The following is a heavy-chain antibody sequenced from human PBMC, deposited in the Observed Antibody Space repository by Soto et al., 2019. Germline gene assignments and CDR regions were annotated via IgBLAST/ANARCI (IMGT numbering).Heavy chain of an antibody. J-gene: IGHJ5*02. CDR3: ARVFVPRSGPSFAP. V-gene: IGHV4-59*01. Sequence: NPSETLSLTCTVSGGSISSYYWSWIRQPPGKGLEWIGYIYYSGSTNYNPSLKSRVTISVDTSKNQFSLKLSSVTAADTAVYYCARVFVPRSGPSFAPWGQGTLVTVSS. CDR1: GGSISSYY. D-gene: IGHD3-3*01. CDR2: IYYSGST.